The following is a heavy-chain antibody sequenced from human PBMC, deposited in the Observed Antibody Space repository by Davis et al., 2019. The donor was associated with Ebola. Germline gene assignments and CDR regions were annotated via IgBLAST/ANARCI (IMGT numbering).Heavy chain of an antibody. Sequence: GESLKIPCKTSGYTFTNYWIGWVRQLPGKGLEWMGIIWPGDSDTRYNPSFEGHVTISADKSINTAYLQWGSLRASDTAMYYCARQGTNGYLNWFDPWGQGTLVTVSS. CDR1: GYTFTNYW. CDR3: ARQGTNGYLNWFDP. CDR2: IWPGDSDT. J-gene: IGHJ5*02. D-gene: IGHD2-8*01. V-gene: IGHV5-51*01.